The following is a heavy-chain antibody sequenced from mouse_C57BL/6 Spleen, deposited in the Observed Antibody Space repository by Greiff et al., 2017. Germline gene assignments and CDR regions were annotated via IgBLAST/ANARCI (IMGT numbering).Heavy chain of an antibody. D-gene: IGHD1-1*01. Sequence: VQLQQSGPELVKPGASVKISCKASGYSFTGYYMNWVKQSPEKSLEWIGEINPSTGGTTYNQKFKAKATLTVDKSSSPAYMQLKSLTSEDSAVYYCASGIPFAYWGQGTLVTVSA. CDR2: INPSTGGT. J-gene: IGHJ3*01. V-gene: IGHV1-42*01. CDR3: ASGIPFAY. CDR1: GYSFTGYY.